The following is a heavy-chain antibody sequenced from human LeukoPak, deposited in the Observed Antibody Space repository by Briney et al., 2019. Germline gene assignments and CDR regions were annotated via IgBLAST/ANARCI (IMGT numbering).Heavy chain of an antibody. Sequence: PSETLSLTCAGYGGSFSGYYWSWIRQPPGKGLEWIGEINHSGSTNYNPSLKSRVTISVDTSKNQFSLKLSSVTAADTAVYYCARSYYDSSGYRDAFDIWGQGTMVTVSS. CDR3: ARSYYDSSGYRDAFDI. J-gene: IGHJ3*02. D-gene: IGHD3-22*01. V-gene: IGHV4-34*01. CDR2: INHSGST. CDR1: GGSFSGYY.